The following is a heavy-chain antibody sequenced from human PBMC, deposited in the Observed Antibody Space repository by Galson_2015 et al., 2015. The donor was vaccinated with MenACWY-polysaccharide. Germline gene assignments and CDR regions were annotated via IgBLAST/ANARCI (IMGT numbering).Heavy chain of an antibody. V-gene: IGHV7-4-1*02. J-gene: IGHJ4*02. CDR2: INTNTGSP. CDR1: GYTFTSYA. D-gene: IGHD4-17*01. Sequence: SVKVSCKASGYTFTSYAMNWVRQAPGQGLEWLGRINTNTGSPTYAQGFTGRFVISLDTSVSTAYLQISSLKAEDTAVYYCVRDPMQVATTVPMGRFDYWGQVTQVTVSS. CDR3: VRDPMQVATTVPMGRFDY.